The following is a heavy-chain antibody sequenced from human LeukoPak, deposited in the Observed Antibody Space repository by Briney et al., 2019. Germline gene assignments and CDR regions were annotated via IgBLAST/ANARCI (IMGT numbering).Heavy chain of an antibody. J-gene: IGHJ5*02. CDR1: GGSISSYY. CDR3: ARESLGFDP. Sequence: SETLSLTCTVSGGSISSYYWSWIRQPPGKGLEWIGYIYYSGSTNYNPSLKSRVTISVDTSKNQFSLKLSSVTAADTAVYYCARESLGFDPWGQGTLVTVSS. CDR2: IYYSGST. V-gene: IGHV4-59*12.